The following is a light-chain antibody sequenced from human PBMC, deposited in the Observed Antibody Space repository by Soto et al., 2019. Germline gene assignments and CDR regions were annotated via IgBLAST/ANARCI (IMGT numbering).Light chain of an antibody. CDR1: QGISNY. CDR2: AAS. CDR3: QQRNSYPLT. Sequence: DIQLTQSPSFLPASVGDRVTITCLASQGISNYLAWYQQKTGKAPGLLIYAASTLQRGVSSRFSGSGSGTEFTRTISNLHPEDFATYYCQQRNSYPLTFRGGTKVEIK. V-gene: IGKV1-9*01. J-gene: IGKJ4*01.